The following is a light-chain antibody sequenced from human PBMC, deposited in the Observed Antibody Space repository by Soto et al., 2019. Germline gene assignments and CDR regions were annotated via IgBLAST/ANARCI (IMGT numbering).Light chain of an antibody. CDR2: GAS. J-gene: IGKJ4*01. Sequence: EIVMTQSPATLSVSPGERATLSCRASQSVSSNLAWYQQKPDQAPRLLIYGASTRATGIPARFSGSGSGTEFTLTISSLQSEDFAVYYCQQYNNWPRRTFGGGTKVEIK. CDR3: QQYNNWPRRT. V-gene: IGKV3-15*01. CDR1: QSVSSN.